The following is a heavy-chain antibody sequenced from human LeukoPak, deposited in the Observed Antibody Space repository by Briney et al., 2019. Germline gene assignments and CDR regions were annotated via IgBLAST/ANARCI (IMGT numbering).Heavy chain of an antibody. CDR1: GFTFSSYA. D-gene: IGHD2-21*02. CDR2: ISTDGHST. Sequence: PGGSLRLSCSASGFTFSSYALQWVRQAPGKGLKYVSAISTDGHSTYYADSVKGRFTISRDNSKNTLYLQMNSLRAEDTSVYYCARVGSTDSPHAFDIWGQGTMVTVSS. CDR3: ARVGSTDSPHAFDI. J-gene: IGHJ3*02. V-gene: IGHV3-64*04.